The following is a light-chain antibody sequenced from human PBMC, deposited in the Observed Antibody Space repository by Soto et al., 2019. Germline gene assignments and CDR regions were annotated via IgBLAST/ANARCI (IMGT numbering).Light chain of an antibody. CDR1: QRVSSSY. CDR2: GAS. J-gene: IGKJ1*01. V-gene: IGKV3-20*01. Sequence: EIVLTQSPGTLSLSPEERATLSCRASQRVSSSYLAWYQQKPGQAPRLLIYGASSRATGIPDRFSGSGSGTDFILTISSLQSEDFAVYYCQQYNNWPWTFGQGTKVEIK. CDR3: QQYNNWPWT.